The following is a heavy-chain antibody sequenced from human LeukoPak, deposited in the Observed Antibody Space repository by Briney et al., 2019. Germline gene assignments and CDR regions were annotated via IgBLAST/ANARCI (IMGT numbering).Heavy chain of an antibody. J-gene: IGHJ6*02. CDR1: GGSISSYC. Sequence: PSETLSLTCTVSGGSISSYCWSWLRQPPGKGLEWIGYIYYSGSTNYNPSLKSRVTISVDTSKNQFSLKLRSATAADTAVYYCARDRRAVASYGMDVWGQGTTVTVSS. D-gene: IGHD6-19*01. V-gene: IGHV4-59*01. CDR3: ARDRRAVASYGMDV. CDR2: IYYSGST.